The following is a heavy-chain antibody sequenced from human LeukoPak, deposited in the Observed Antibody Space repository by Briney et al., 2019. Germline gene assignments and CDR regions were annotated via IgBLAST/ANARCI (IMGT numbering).Heavy chain of an antibody. Sequence: SETLSLTCTVSGGSISSGGYYWGWIRQPPGKGLEWIGNIYYSGSTYDNPSLKSRVTISVDTSQNQSSLKLSSVTAADTAVYYCARDNRSYVRAFDIWGQGTMVTVSS. D-gene: IGHD1-26*01. J-gene: IGHJ3*02. CDR2: IYYSGST. CDR1: GGSISSGGYY. V-gene: IGHV4-39*07. CDR3: ARDNRSYVRAFDI.